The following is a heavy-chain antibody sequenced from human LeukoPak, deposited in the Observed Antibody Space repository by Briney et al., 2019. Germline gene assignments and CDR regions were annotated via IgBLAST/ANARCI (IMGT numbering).Heavy chain of an antibody. CDR2: ISGDGGST. CDR1: GFTFSSYA. V-gene: IGHV3-23*01. D-gene: IGHD5-24*01. CDR3: ACGDGYNSFQH. Sequence: GGSLRLSCAASGFTFSSYAMTWVRQAPGKGLDWVSTISGDGGSTYYADSVRGRFTISRDNSKNTLYLQVNNLRVEDTAIYYCACGDGYNSFQHWGQGTLVAVSS. J-gene: IGHJ1*01.